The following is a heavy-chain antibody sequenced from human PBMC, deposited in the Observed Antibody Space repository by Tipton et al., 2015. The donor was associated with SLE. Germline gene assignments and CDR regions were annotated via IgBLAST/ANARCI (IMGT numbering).Heavy chain of an antibody. D-gene: IGHD3-10*01. V-gene: IGHV4-39*07. J-gene: IGHJ3*02. CDR3: ARGFGQLFWRKPRAFDI. Sequence: TLSLTCSVSGVSISSFSYYWGWIRQPPGKGLEWIGSIFYSGSTYYNPSLKSRVTISVDRSKNQFSLKLSSVTAADTAVYYCARGFGQLFWRKPRAFDIWGQGTMVTVSS. CDR1: GVSISSFSYY. CDR2: IFYSGST.